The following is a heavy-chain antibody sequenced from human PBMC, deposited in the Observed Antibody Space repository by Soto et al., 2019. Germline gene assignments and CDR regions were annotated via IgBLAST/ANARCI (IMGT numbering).Heavy chain of an antibody. V-gene: IGHV3-30*18. J-gene: IGHJ6*02. Sequence: QVQLVESGGGVVQPGRSLRLSCAASGFTFSSYGMHWVRQAPGKGLEWVAVISYDGSNKYYADSVKGRFTISRDNSKNTLYLQMNSLRAEDTAVYYCAKSYYDSSGPTLYGMDVWGQGTTVTVSS. CDR1: GFTFSSYG. CDR2: ISYDGSNK. CDR3: AKSYYDSSGPTLYGMDV. D-gene: IGHD3-22*01.